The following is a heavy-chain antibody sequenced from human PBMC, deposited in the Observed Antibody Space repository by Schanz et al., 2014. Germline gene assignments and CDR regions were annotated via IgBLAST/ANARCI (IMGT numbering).Heavy chain of an antibody. Sequence: DLVESGGGLIQRGESLRLSCSASGFSFSSYSMNWVRQAPGKGLEWVSSISSSSSYIYYADSVKGRFTISRDNAKNSLYLQMNSLRAEDTAVYYCARGTDWNLHYWGQGALVTVSS. CDR2: ISSSSSYI. CDR1: GFSFSSYS. J-gene: IGHJ4*02. CDR3: ARGTDWNLHY. D-gene: IGHD1-1*01. V-gene: IGHV3-21*01.